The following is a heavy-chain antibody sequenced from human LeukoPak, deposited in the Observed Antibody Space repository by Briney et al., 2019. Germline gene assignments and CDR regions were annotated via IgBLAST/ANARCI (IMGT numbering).Heavy chain of an antibody. V-gene: IGHV3-48*02. CDR1: GFTFSSYC. D-gene: IGHD6-19*01. CDR2: ISSDSARI. CDR3: VREVKTGWSFGEFDI. Sequence: GGSLRLSCEASGFTFSSYCMSWVRQAPGKGLEWVALISSDSARIYYADSVKGRFTISRDSAKNSLYLQMNGLRDEDTAVYYCVREVKTGWSFGEFDIWGQGTLVTVSS. J-gene: IGHJ3*02.